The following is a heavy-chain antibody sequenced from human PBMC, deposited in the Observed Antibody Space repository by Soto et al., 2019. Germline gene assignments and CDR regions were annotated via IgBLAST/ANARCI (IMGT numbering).Heavy chain of an antibody. CDR3: ARDRNSSSWRYDAFDI. CDR2: TYYRSKWYN. J-gene: IGHJ3*02. D-gene: IGHD6-13*01. CDR1: GDSVSSNSAA. Sequence: SQTLALTCAISGDSVSSNSAAWNWIRQSPSRGLEWLGRTYYRSKWYNDYAVSVKSRITINPDTSKNQFSLQLNSVTPEDTAVYYCARDRNSSSWRYDAFDIWGQGTMVTVSS. V-gene: IGHV6-1*01.